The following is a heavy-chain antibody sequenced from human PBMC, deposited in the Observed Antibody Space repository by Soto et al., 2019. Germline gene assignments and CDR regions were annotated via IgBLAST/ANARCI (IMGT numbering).Heavy chain of an antibody. CDR1: GFTFDDYG. V-gene: IGHV3-20*04. CDR3: ARDRWYYDSSGYHAFDI. J-gene: IGHJ3*02. Sequence: EVQLVESGGGVVRPGGSLRLSCAASGFTFDDYGMSWVRQAPGKGLEWVSGINWNGGSTGYADSVKGRFTISRDNAKNSLYLQMNSLRAEDTALYYCARDRWYYDSSGYHAFDIWGQGTMVTVSS. CDR2: INWNGGST. D-gene: IGHD3-22*01.